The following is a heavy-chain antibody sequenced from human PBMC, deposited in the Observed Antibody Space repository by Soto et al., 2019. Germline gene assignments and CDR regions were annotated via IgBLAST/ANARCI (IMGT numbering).Heavy chain of an antibody. J-gene: IGHJ4*02. CDR2: ISYDGRNK. V-gene: IGHV3-30*18. CDR3: AKGGSISARYFDY. Sequence: QVQLVESGGGVVQPGSSLRLSCAASGFTLSSYGMHWVRQAPGKGLEWVAVISYDGRNKYYADSVKGRFTISRDNSKNTLYLEMNSLIAEDTAVYYCAKGGSISARYFDYWGQGTLATVSS. D-gene: IGHD6-6*01. CDR1: GFTLSSYG.